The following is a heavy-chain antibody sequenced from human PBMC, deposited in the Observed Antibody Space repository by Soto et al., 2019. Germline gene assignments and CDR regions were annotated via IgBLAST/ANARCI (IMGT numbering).Heavy chain of an antibody. D-gene: IGHD3-10*01. CDR2: FRSGGDDGTT. CDR3: AKKVNSGPGSQYFDY. Sequence: GGSLRLSCAASVFTFSSYSMIWVRQAPGKGLEWVSGFRSGGDDGTTHYADSVKGRFTISRDNSKNTLFLQMDSLRAEDTAIYYCAKKVNSGPGSQYFDYWGQGTLVTVSS. J-gene: IGHJ4*02. CDR1: VFTFSSYS. V-gene: IGHV3-23*01.